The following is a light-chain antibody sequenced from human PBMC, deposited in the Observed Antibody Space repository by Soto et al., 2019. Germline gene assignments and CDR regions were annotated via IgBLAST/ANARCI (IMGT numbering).Light chain of an antibody. Sequence: VLTQYKGTLSLSPGERATLSCRASQSVSNNYLAWYQQKPGQAPRLLIYGASNRATGIPDRFSVSGSGTDFTLTISRLEPEDFAVYYCQQYGSSGTFGQGTKVDI. J-gene: IGKJ1*01. CDR2: GAS. V-gene: IGKV3-20*01. CDR3: QQYGSSGT. CDR1: QSVSNNY.